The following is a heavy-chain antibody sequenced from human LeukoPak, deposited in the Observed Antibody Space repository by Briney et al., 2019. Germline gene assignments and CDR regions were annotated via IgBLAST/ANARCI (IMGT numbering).Heavy chain of an antibody. Sequence: GGSLRLSCAASGLTVSTKYMSWVRQAPGKGLEWVSLIYSSGTTYYADSVKGRFTISRDNSKHSLHLHMNSRRAEDTAVYCCAGVGGVPAAHFDYWGQGTLVTVSS. CDR2: IYSSGTT. V-gene: IGHV3-53*01. CDR3: AGVGGVPAAHFDY. D-gene: IGHD2-2*01. J-gene: IGHJ4*02. CDR1: GLTVSTKY.